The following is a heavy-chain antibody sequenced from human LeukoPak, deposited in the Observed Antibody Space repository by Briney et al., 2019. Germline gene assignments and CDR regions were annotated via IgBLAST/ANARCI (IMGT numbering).Heavy chain of an antibody. Sequence: ASVKVSCKASGYSFTDYAMHWVRQAPGQRLEWMGWINAANGSTKYSQKFQGRVTMTRDTSISTAYMELSRLRSDDTAVYYCARGMPGDSSGYRLFDYWGQGTLVTVSS. D-gene: IGHD3-22*01. CDR2: INAANGST. V-gene: IGHV1-3*01. CDR3: ARGMPGDSSGYRLFDY. CDR1: GYSFTDYA. J-gene: IGHJ4*02.